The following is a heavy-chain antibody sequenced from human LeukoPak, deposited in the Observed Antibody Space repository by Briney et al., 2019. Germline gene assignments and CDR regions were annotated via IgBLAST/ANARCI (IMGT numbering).Heavy chain of an antibody. CDR1: GYSIRGGYY. D-gene: IGHD6-19*01. J-gene: IGHJ4*02. CDR3: ARDTVTGNKNFDY. CDR2: IYHSGST. V-gene: IGHV4-38-2*01. Sequence: SETLSLTCAVSGYSIRGGYYWGWIRQPPGKGLEWIGSIYHSGSTYYNPSLESRVTISVDTSRNQFSLKLNSVTAADTAVYHCARDTVTGNKNFDYWGQGTLVTVSS.